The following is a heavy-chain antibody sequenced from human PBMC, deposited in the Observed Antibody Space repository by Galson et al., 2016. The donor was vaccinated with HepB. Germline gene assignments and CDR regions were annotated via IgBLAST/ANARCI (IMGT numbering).Heavy chain of an antibody. J-gene: IGHJ4*02. CDR2: ISGRGGGT. Sequence: SLRLSCAVSGFTFSSHSMSWVRQSPGKGLEWVSSISGRGGGTNYADSVKGRFTISRDNSKNTLYLQMNSLRAEDTAVYYCAKEATTVTFQYWGQGTLVTVSS. V-gene: IGHV3-23*01. CDR3: AKEATTVTFQY. CDR1: GFTFSSHS. D-gene: IGHD4-17*01.